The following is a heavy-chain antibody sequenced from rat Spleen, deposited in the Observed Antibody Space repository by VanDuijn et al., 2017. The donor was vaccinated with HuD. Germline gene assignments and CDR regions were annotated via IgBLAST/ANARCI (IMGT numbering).Heavy chain of an antibody. Sequence: EVQLVESGGGLVQPGRSLKLSCAASGFTFSDYGVAWVRQAPTKGLEWVATISYGDSSGHSSTYYRDSVKGRFTISRDNAKNTLYLQMDSLRSEDTATYYCARRGYYSGAFAFWGQGTLVTVSS. J-gene: IGHJ3*01. D-gene: IGHD1-1*01. CDR2: ISYGDSSGHSST. CDR1: GFTFSDYG. V-gene: IGHV5-29*01. CDR3: ARRGYYSGAFAF.